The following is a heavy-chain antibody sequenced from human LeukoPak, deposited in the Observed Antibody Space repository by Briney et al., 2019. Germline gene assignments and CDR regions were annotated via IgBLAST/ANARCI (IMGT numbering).Heavy chain of an antibody. V-gene: IGHV4-4*07. D-gene: IGHD6-19*01. CDR3: ARESDRIGFDFDY. Sequence: SETLSLTCTVSGGSISSYYWSWIRQPAGKGLEWIGRIYTSGSTNYNPSLKGRVTMSVDTSKNQFSLHLSSVTPEDTAVYYCARESDRIGFDFDYWGQGTLVTVSS. J-gene: IGHJ4*02. CDR1: GGSISSYY. CDR2: IYTSGST.